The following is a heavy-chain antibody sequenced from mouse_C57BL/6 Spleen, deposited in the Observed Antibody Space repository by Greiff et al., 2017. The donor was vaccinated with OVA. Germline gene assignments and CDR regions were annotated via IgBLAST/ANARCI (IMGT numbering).Heavy chain of an antibody. CDR1: GYTFTSYW. Sequence: QVQLQQPGAELVRPGSSVKLSCKASGYTFTSYWMHWVKQRPIQGLEWIGNIDPSDSETHYNQKFKDKATLTVDKSSSTAYMQLSSLTSEDSAVYYCARSSGYEGYAMDYWGQGTSVTVSS. D-gene: IGHD3-2*02. J-gene: IGHJ4*01. V-gene: IGHV1-52*01. CDR3: ARSSGYEGYAMDY. CDR2: IDPSDSET.